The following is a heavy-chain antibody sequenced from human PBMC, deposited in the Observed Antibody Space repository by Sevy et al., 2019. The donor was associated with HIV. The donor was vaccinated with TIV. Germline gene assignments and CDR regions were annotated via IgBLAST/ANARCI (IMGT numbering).Heavy chain of an antibody. J-gene: IGHJ4*02. CDR1: GFTFSSYA. D-gene: IGHD3-10*01. Sequence: GGSLRLSCAASGFTFSSYAMSWVRQAPGKGLEWVSAISGSGGSTYYADSVKGRFTISRDNSKNTLYLQMNSLRAEDTAVYYCAKDGDTYYYGSGSYPLDYWGQGTLLTVSS. CDR3: AKDGDTYYYGSGSYPLDY. V-gene: IGHV3-23*01. CDR2: ISGSGGST.